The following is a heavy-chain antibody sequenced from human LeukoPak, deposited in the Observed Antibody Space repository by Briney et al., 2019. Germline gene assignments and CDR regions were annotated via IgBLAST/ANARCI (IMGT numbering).Heavy chain of an antibody. D-gene: IGHD3-22*01. V-gene: IGHV3-7*01. CDR1: GFTFSSYW. Sequence: GGSLRLSCAASGFTFSSYWMSWVRQAPGKGLEWVANIKKDGSEKYYVDAVKGRFTISRDNAKTSLYLQMNSLRAEDTAVYYCARGVTMIVVVTTFDYWGQGTLVTVSS. J-gene: IGHJ4*02. CDR2: IKKDGSEK. CDR3: ARGVTMIVVVTTFDY.